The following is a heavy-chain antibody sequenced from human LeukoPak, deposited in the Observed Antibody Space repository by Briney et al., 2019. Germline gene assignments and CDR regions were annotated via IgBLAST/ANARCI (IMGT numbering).Heavy chain of an antibody. CDR1: GGSISSYY. J-gene: IGHJ4*02. V-gene: IGHV4-59*01. D-gene: IGHD3-10*01. CDR2: IYYPGST. Sequence: SETLSLTCTVSGGSISSYYWSWIRQSPGKGLEWIGYIYYPGSTNYNPSLKSRVTISVDTSKNQFSLNLRTVTSADTAVYYCTRVHYSGSGLSSYFDYWGQGTLVTVSS. CDR3: TRVHYSGSGLSSYFDY.